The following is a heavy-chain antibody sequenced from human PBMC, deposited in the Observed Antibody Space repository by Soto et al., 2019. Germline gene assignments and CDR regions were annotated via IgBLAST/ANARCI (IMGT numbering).Heavy chain of an antibody. CDR3: ARGGYYDNSWGKLSHYGLDV. J-gene: IGHJ6*02. CDR1: GYTFIRYG. D-gene: IGHD3-16*01. CDR2: ISPYNDYT. V-gene: IGHV1-18*01. Sequence: QVQLAQSANEVKKPGASVRVSCKAAGYTFIRYGIAWVRQAPGQGLEWMGWISPYNDYTVYAQKFQGRVSMTADTSTXAXYXXRSGLKSDDTAVYYCARGGYYDNSWGKLSHYGLDVWGQGTSVSVSS.